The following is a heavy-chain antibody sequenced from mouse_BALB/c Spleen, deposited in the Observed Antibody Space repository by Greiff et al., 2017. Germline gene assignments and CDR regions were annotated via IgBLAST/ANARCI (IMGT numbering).Heavy chain of an antibody. J-gene: IGHJ4*01. CDR1: GYSITSDYA. Sequence: EVKVEESGPGLVKPSQSLSLTCTVTGYSITSDYAWNWIRQFPGNKLEWMGYISYSGSTSYNPSLKSRISITRDTSKNQFFLQLNSVTTEDTATYYCARSGWDDAMDYWGQGTSVTVSS. CDR3: ARSGWDDAMDY. D-gene: IGHD4-1*01. CDR2: ISYSGST. V-gene: IGHV3-2*02.